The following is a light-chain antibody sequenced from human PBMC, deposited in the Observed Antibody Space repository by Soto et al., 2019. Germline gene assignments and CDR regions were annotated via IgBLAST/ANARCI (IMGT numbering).Light chain of an antibody. J-gene: IGLJ2*01. CDR2: TNN. CDR1: SSNIGNNY. V-gene: IGLV1-47*01. CDR3: AAWDDSLNSVI. Sequence: QSVLTQSPSASGTPGQRVSISCSGGSSNIGNNYVYWYQHLPGTAPKLLIYTNNQRPSGVPDRFSASKSGTSATLAISGLRSEDEADYYCAAWDDSLNSVIFGGGTKLTVL.